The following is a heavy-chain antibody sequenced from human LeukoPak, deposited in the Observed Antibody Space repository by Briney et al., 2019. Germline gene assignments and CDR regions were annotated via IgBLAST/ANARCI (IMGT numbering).Heavy chain of an antibody. J-gene: IGHJ4*02. V-gene: IGHV3-48*02. CDR2: ISSRSRAI. CDR1: GFTFSSYT. CDR3: ARDPTRYASTTVVASNFDY. Sequence: GGSLRLSCATAGFTFSSYTMSWVGHAQGKGLECISYISSRSRAIYYADSVKGRFTISRDNAKNSLYLQMNSLRDEDTAVYYCARDPTRYASTTVVASNFDYWGQGTLVTVSS. D-gene: IGHD4-23*01.